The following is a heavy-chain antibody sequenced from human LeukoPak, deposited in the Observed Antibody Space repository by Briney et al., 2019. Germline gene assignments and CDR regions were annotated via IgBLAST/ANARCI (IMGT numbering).Heavy chain of an antibody. Sequence: ASVKVSCKASGYTFTGYYMHWVRQAPGQGLEWMGWINPNSGGTNYAQKFQGRVTMTRDTSISTAYMELSRLRSDDTAVYYCARDLGGYSYGSHFDYWGQGTLVTVSS. D-gene: IGHD5-18*01. CDR2: INPNSGGT. V-gene: IGHV1-2*02. J-gene: IGHJ4*02. CDR1: GYTFTGYY. CDR3: ARDLGGYSYGSHFDY.